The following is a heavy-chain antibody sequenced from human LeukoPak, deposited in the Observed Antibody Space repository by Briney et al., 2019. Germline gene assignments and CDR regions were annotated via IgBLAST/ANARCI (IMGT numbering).Heavy chain of an antibody. D-gene: IGHD3-16*01. CDR3: AKDGVGMNV. J-gene: IGHJ6*02. V-gene: IGHV3-23*01. CDR1: GFSFSSYA. Sequence: GGSLRLSCAASGFSFSSYAMSWVRQAPGKGLEWVSSISNSGVTTYYADSVKGRFTISRDNSKNTLYLQMNSLRAEDTAVYYCAKDGVGMNVWGQGTTVTISS. CDR2: ISNSGVTT.